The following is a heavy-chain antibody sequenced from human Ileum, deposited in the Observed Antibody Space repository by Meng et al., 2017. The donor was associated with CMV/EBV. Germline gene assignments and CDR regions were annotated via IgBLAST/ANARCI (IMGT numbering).Heavy chain of an antibody. V-gene: IGHV3-23*01. J-gene: IGHJ6*02. Sequence: GESLKISCAASGFTFSSYAMHWVRQAPGKGLEWVSAISGSGGSTYYADSVKGRFTISRDNSKNTLYLQMNSLRAEDTAVYYCAKDQGQLERRVGGFRYYYYYGMDVWGQGTTVTVSS. CDR3: AKDQGQLERRVGGFRYYYYYGMDV. CDR2: ISGSGGST. CDR1: GFTFSSYA. D-gene: IGHD1-1*01.